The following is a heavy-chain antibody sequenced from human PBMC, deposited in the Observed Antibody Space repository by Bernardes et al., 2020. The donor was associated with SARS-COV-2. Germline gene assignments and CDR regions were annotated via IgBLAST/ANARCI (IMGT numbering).Heavy chain of an antibody. J-gene: IGHJ5*02. CDR3: ARHRSASARCEIRS. CDR2: IYYFGDT. V-gene: IGHV4-39*01. D-gene: IGHD2-2*01. Sequence: SETLSLTCSVAGVSITTEGSYWGWVRQSPEKGLEWIGSIYYFGDTAYNPALTSRVTVSADTSHNQFSLKLSSVTAADTAVYFCARHRSASARCEIRSWGQGTLVTVSS. CDR1: GVSITTEGSY.